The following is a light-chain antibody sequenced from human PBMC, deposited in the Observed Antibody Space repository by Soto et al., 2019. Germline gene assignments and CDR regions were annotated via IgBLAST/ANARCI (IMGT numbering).Light chain of an antibody. J-gene: IGKJ1*01. V-gene: IGKV3-15*01. CDR2: GAS. CDR1: QTIGNK. Sequence: EIVLTQSPDTLSLSPGERATLSCRATQTIGNKLAWYLQRPGQAPRLLMYGASTRATDIPARFSGSGSGTEFTLTITGLQSEDFAVYYCQQYNGWPWTFGLGTKVDIK. CDR3: QQYNGWPWT.